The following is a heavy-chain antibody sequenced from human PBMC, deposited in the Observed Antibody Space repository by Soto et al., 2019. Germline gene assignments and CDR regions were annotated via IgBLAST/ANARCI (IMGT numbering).Heavy chain of an antibody. CDR2: IYYSGST. J-gene: IGHJ4*02. CDR1: GGSISSGDYY. CDR3: AGATYYYDSSGYYYSWVY. V-gene: IGHV4-30-4*01. Sequence: SETLSLTCTVSGGSISSGDYYWSWIRQPPGKGLEWIGYIYYSGSTYYNPSLKSRVTISVDTSKNQFSLKLSSVTAADTAVYYCAGATYYYDSSGYYYSWVYWGQGTLVTVSS. D-gene: IGHD3-22*01.